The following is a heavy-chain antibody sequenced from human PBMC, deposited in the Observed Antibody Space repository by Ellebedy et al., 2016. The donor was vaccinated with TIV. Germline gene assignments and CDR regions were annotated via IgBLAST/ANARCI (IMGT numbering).Heavy chain of an antibody. Sequence: SETLSLXXTVSGGSISSGSFSWTWIRQPAGKGLEWLGRIYGTETTNYNPSLRSRVTMSVDTSKNQFSLKLNSVTAADTAVYYCARIIAARYFDFWGQGTRVTVSS. D-gene: IGHD6-6*01. J-gene: IGHJ4*02. CDR2: IYGTETT. CDR1: GGSISSGSFS. CDR3: ARIIAARYFDF. V-gene: IGHV4-61*02.